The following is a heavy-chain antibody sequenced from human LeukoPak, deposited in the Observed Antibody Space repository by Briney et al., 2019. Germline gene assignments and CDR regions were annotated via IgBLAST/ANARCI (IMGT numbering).Heavy chain of an antibody. J-gene: IGHJ4*02. CDR1: GGSISSGGYY. V-gene: IGHV4-31*03. D-gene: IGHD1-26*01. CDR3: ARGRGSYYVDY. Sequence: SETLSLTCTVSGGSISSGGYYWSWIRQHPGKGPEWIGYIYYSGSTYYNPSLKSRVTISVDTSKNQFSLKLSSVTAADTAVYYCARGRGSYYVDYWGQGTLVTVSS. CDR2: IYYSGST.